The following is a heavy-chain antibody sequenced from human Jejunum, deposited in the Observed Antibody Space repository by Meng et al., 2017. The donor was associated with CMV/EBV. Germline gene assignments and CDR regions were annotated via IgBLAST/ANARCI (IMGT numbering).Heavy chain of an antibody. CDR1: GGSINNYY. J-gene: IGHJ4*02. CDR2: IYTSGST. D-gene: IGHD6-19*01. V-gene: IGHV4-4*07. CDR3: ARGYSSDWYDY. Sequence: VQLQESGPGLVKPSETLSLICTVAGGSINNYYWNWIWQSAGKGLEWIGRIYTSGSTNYNPSLQSRVTMSVDTSKNQFSLKLTSVTAADTAVYYCARGYSSDWYDYWGQGALVTVSS.